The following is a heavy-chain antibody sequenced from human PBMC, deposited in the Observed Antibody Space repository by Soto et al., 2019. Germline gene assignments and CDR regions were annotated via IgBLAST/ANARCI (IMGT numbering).Heavy chain of an antibody. J-gene: IGHJ4*02. D-gene: IGHD2-2*01. V-gene: IGHV3-30*18. CDR2: ISYDGSNK. CDR1: GFTFSSYG. Sequence: PGGSLRLSCAASGFTFSSYGMHWVRQAPGKGLEWVAVISYDGSNKYYADSVKGRFTISRDNSKNTLYLQMNSLRAEDTAVYYCAKDQILYCSSTSCLLDYWGQGT. CDR3: AKDQILYCSSTSCLLDY.